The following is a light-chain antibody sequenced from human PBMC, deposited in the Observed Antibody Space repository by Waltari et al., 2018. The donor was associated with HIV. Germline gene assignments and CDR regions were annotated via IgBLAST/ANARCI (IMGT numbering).Light chain of an antibody. J-gene: IGKJ1*01. Sequence: AIRMTQSPSSFSASTGDRVTITCRASQGISSYLAWYQQKPGKAPRLLIYAASTLQSCVPSRFSGSGSGTDFTLTISCLQSEDFATYYCHQYYNYPRTFGQGTKVEIK. V-gene: IGKV1-8*01. CDR1: QGISSY. CDR2: AAS. CDR3: HQYYNYPRT.